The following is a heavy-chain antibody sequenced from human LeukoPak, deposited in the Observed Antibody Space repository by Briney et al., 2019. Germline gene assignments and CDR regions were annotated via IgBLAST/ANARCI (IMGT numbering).Heavy chain of an antibody. CDR2: ISRSGSTK. CDR1: GFTFSDYN. D-gene: IGHD2-15*01. J-gene: IGHJ6*03. Sequence: GVSLTLSCPASGFTFSDYNMRWIRQAPGKGLEWVSSISRSGSTKYYAHSVKGRFTISRDNAKNSLFLQMNSLRAEDTAVYYCARVLRYCSGGNCYSGGLGYMDVWGKGTTVTISS. CDR3: ARVLRYCSGGNCYSGGLGYMDV. V-gene: IGHV3-11*01.